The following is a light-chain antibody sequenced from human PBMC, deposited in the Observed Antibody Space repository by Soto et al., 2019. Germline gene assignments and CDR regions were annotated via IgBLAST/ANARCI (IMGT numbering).Light chain of an antibody. J-gene: IGKJ5*01. Sequence: MTQSPSTLSGSVGDRVTITCRASQSVSSNLAWYQQKPGQAPRLLIYGASTRATGIPARFSGSGSGTEFTLTISNLQSEDFAVYYCQQYGKLPITFGQGTRLEI. CDR3: QQYGKLPIT. CDR2: GAS. V-gene: IGKV3-15*01. CDR1: QSVSSN.